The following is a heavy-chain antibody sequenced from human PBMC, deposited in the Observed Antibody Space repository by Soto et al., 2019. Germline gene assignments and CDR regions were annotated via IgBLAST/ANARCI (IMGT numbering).Heavy chain of an antibody. CDR3: ARQGTPYNWFDP. CDR1: GFIFSAFE. J-gene: IGHJ5*02. D-gene: IGHD3-10*01. Sequence: PGWSLRLSCAGSGFIFSAFEMNWFRQAPGKGLEWISYISSGGETIRYADAVKGRFTISRDNAKNALYLQINSLKSEDTAIYHCARQGTPYNWFDPWGQGTLVTVSS. CDR2: ISSGGETI. V-gene: IGHV3-48*03.